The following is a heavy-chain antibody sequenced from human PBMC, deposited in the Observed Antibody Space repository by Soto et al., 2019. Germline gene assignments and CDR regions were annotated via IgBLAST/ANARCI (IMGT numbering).Heavy chain of an antibody. V-gene: IGHV4-31*03. CDR1: GGSISSGGYY. Sequence: QVQLQESGPGLVKPSQTLSLTCTVSGGSISSGGYYWSWIRQHPGKGLEWIGYIYYSGSTYYNPSXXXRXXKAVDTSKNQFSLKLSSVTAADTAVYYCARSPEATVTAFDYWGQGTLVTVSS. D-gene: IGHD4-17*01. J-gene: IGHJ4*02. CDR3: ARSPEATVTAFDY. CDR2: IYYSGST.